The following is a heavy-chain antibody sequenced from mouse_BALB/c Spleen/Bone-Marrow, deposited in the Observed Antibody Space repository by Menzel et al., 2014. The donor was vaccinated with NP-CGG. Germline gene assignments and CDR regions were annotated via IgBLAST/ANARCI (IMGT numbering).Heavy chain of an antibody. V-gene: IGHV5-6-3*01. CDR3: ARGVDDYSWFAY. D-gene: IGHD2-3*01. Sequence: EVKLVESGGGLVQPGGSLKLSCTASGFTFSSYGLSWVRQTPGKRLELVATINRNGGTNSYPDSVKGRFTISRDNAKNTLYLQMSSLKSEDTALYYCARGVDDYSWFAYWGQGTLVTVSA. CDR1: GFTFSSYG. J-gene: IGHJ3*01. CDR2: INRNGGTN.